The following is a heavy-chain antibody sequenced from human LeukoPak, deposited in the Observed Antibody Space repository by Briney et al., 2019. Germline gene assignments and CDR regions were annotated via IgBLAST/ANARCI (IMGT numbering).Heavy chain of an antibody. V-gene: IGHV3-23*01. CDR2: ISGSGGTT. Sequence: GSLRLSCAASGFTFSSYGMSWVRQAPGKGLEWVSSISGSGGTTYYADSVKGRFTISRDNSQNTLYLQMNSLRADDTAVYSCAKDPPTVMANAFHIWGQGTMVTVS. CDR3: AKDPPTVMANAFHI. D-gene: IGHD5-18*01. CDR1: GFTFSSYG. J-gene: IGHJ3*02.